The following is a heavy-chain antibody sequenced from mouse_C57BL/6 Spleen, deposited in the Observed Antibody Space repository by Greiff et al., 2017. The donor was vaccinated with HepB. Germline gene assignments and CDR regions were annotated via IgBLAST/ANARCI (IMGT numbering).Heavy chain of an antibody. D-gene: IGHD1-1*01. J-gene: IGHJ1*03. CDR3: ARGGVERYFDV. CDR2: IDPSDSYT. V-gene: IGHV1-69*01. CDR1: GYTFTSYW. Sequence: QVQLQQPGAELVMPGASVKLSCKASGYTFTSYWMHWVKQRPGQGLEWIGEIDPSDSYTNYNQKFKGKSTLTVDKSSSTAYMQLSSLTSEDSAVYYCARGGVERYFDVWGTGTTVTVSS.